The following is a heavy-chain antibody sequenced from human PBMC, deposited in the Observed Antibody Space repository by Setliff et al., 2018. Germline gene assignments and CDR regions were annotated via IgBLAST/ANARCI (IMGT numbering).Heavy chain of an antibody. J-gene: IGHJ4*02. D-gene: IGHD6-19*01. CDR2: INPIFGTA. Sequence: ASVKVSCKTSGGTFSTFGIHWVRQAPGQGLVWMGGINPIFGTAHYAQKFQGRVTITADESTSTAYMELSSLRSEDTAVYYCARGSVEYSRGWYYFDYWAQGTLVTVSS. CDR3: ARGSVEYSRGWYYFDY. CDR1: GGTFSTFG. V-gene: IGHV1-69*13.